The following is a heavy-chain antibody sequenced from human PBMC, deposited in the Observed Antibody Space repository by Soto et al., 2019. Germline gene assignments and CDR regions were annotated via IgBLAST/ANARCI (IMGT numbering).Heavy chain of an antibody. V-gene: IGHV3-66*01. Sequence: SGGSLRLSCAASGFTVSSNFMSWVRQAPGKGLEWVSIIYSDGSSYYADSVKGRFTISRDNAKNSLYLQMNSLRAEDTAVYYCARVAYYYDSSGYFDWGQGTLVTVSS. D-gene: IGHD3-22*01. CDR2: IYSDGSS. CDR1: GFTVSSNF. CDR3: ARVAYYYDSSGYFD. J-gene: IGHJ4*02.